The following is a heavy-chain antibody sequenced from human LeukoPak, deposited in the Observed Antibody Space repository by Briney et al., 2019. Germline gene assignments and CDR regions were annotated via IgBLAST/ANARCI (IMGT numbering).Heavy chain of an antibody. J-gene: IGHJ4*02. CDR2: LNSDGSST. CDR3: ARSSRGDAINFDY. D-gene: IGHD2-21*02. Sequence: GGSLRLSCAASGFTFSSYWTHWVRHAPGKGLVWVSRLNSDGSSTSYADSVKGRFTISRDNAKNTLYLQMNSLRAEDTAVYYCARSSRGDAINFDYWGQGTLVTVSS. V-gene: IGHV3-74*01. CDR1: GFTFSSYW.